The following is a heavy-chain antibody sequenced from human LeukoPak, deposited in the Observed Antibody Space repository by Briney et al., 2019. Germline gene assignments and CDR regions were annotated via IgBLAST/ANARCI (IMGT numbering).Heavy chain of an antibody. J-gene: IGHJ4*02. D-gene: IGHD3-16*02. V-gene: IGHV3-9*01. CDR2: ISWNGGNI. CDR3: ARATLGSPSFAAEDH. CDR1: GFTFSSYA. Sequence: GGSLRLSCAASGFTFSSYAMHWVRQAPGKGLEWVSGISWNGGNIAYADSVKGRFTVSRDNAKNFLYLQMNSLRPEDTALYHCARATLGSPSFAAEDHWGQGTLVTVSS.